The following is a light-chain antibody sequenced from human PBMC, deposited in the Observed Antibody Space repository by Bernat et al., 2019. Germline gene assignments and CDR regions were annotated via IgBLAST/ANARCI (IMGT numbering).Light chain of an antibody. CDR3: QQYSNWHTWT. CDR2: GAS. CDR1: QSASSH. V-gene: IGKV3-15*01. Sequence: EIGMTQSPVTLSVSPGERATLSRRASQSASSHLVWYQQRPGQAPRLPIHGASTWATGIPARFSGSGSGTEFTLTISSLQSEYFAVYFCQQYSNWHTWTFGQGTEVKIK. J-gene: IGKJ1*01.